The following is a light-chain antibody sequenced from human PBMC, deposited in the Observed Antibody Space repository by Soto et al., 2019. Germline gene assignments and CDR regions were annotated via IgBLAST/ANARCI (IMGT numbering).Light chain of an antibody. J-gene: IGLJ3*02. CDR3: CSYTSSATLV. Sequence: QSALTQPASVSGSPGQSITISCSGTTNDIGGYNYVSWYQHHPGKVPKVIIYEVRNRTSGVSNRFSGSKSGNTASLTISGLQAEDEADYYCCSYTSSATLVFGGGTKLTVL. CDR1: TNDIGGYNY. CDR2: EVR. V-gene: IGLV2-14*01.